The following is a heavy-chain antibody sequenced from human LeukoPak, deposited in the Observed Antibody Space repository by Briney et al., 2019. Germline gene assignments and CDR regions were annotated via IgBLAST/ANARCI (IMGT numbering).Heavy chain of an antibody. V-gene: IGHV3-74*01. CDR1: GFTFSSYW. D-gene: IGHD3-3*01. J-gene: IGHJ6*03. CDR2: INSDGSST. Sequence: QPGGSLRLSCATSGFTFSSYWRHWVRQAPGKGLMWVSRINSDGSSTSYADSVKGRFTISRDNAKNTLYPQMNSLRAEDTAVYYCARVQENYDFWSGYASGYYYYIDVWGKGTTVTLSS. CDR3: ARVQENYDFWSGYASGYYYYIDV.